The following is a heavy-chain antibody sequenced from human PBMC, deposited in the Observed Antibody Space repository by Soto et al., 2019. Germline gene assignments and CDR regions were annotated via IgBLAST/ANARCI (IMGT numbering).Heavy chain of an antibody. CDR3: ARRKNLDSSGYNWFDP. D-gene: IGHD3-22*01. Sequence: AETLSLTCAVYGGSFSGYYWIWIRQPPGKGLEWIVEINHSGSTNYNPSLKSRVTISVDTSKNQFSLKLSSVTAADTAVYYCARRKNLDSSGYNWFDPWGQGTLVTVS. CDR1: GGSFSGYY. J-gene: IGHJ5*02. CDR2: INHSGST. V-gene: IGHV4-34*01.